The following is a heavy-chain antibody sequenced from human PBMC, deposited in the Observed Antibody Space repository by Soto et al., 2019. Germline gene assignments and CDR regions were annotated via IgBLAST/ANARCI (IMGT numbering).Heavy chain of an antibody. CDR3: ARGIADIVVVVAATDYYMDV. D-gene: IGHD2-15*01. J-gene: IGHJ6*03. Sequence: QVQLQQWGAGLLKPSETLSLTCAVYGGSFSGYYWSWIRQPPGKGLEWMGEINHSGSTNYNPSLKSRVTISVDTSKNQFSLKLSSVTAADTAVYYCARGIADIVVVVAATDYYMDVWGKGTTVTVSS. CDR1: GGSFSGYY. CDR2: INHSGST. V-gene: IGHV4-34*01.